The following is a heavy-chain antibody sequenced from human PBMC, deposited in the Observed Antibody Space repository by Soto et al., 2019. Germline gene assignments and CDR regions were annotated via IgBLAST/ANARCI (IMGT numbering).Heavy chain of an antibody. Sequence: QVQLVQSGAEVKKPGASVKVSCKASGYTFTGYYMHWVRQAPGQGLEWMGWINPNGGGTNYAQKFQGWVTMTRDTSISTAYMELSRLRSDDTAVYYCARSVYYYGSWSSYYYGMDVWGQGTTVTVSS. V-gene: IGHV1-2*04. CDR3: ARSVYYYGSWSSYYYGMDV. J-gene: IGHJ6*02. CDR1: GYTFTGYY. CDR2: INPNGGGT. D-gene: IGHD3-10*01.